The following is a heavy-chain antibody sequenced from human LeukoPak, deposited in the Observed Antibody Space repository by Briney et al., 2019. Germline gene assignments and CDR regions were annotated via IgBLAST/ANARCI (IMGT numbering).Heavy chain of an antibody. CDR1: GFTFSSYT. D-gene: IGHD3-10*01. CDR2: SGRGGIT. Sequence: GGSLRLSCAASGFTFSSYTMSWVRQAPGKGLEWISGSGRGGITSYVDSVKGRLTISRDNSKNTLYLQMNSLRADDTAVYYCATLEITMVRGPWGQGTLVTVSS. V-gene: IGHV3-23*01. CDR3: ATLEITMVRGP. J-gene: IGHJ5*02.